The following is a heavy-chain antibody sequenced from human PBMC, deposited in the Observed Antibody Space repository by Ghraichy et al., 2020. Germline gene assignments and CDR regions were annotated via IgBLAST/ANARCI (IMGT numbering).Heavy chain of an antibody. Sequence: ASVKVSCKVSGHTFSSYSMHWVRQAPGQSLEWMGWINAGTGHTKSSQKFQGRVTITWDTSANIAYMDLNTLTPDDTAVYYCAIEGISDTAVYFQHWGQGTLVIVSS. CDR3: AIEGISDTAVYFQH. V-gene: IGHV1-3*01. CDR2: INAGTGHT. J-gene: IGHJ1*01. CDR1: GHTFSSYS. D-gene: IGHD2-21*02.